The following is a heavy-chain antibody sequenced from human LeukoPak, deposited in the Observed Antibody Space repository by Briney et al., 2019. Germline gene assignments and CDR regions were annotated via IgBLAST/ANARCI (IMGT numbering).Heavy chain of an antibody. J-gene: IGHJ4*02. CDR2: ISGSGGST. Sequence: GGSLRLSCAASGFTFSSYAMSWVRQAPGKGQEWVSAISGSGGSTYYADSVKGRFTISRDNSKNTLYLQMNSLRAEDTAVYYCAALDTAYLDYWGQGTLVTVSS. CDR1: GFTFSSYA. V-gene: IGHV3-23*01. D-gene: IGHD5-18*01. CDR3: AALDTAYLDY.